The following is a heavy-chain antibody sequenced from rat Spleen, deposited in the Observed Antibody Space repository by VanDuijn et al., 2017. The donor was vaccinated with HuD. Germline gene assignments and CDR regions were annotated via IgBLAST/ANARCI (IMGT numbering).Heavy chain of an antibody. CDR3: ARGGYTTDYFYVGWFAY. D-gene: IGHD1-6*01. CDR2: ISYDGSST. Sequence: EVQLVESGGGLVQPGRSLKLSCAASGFTFSDYNMAWVRQAPKKGLEWVATISYDGSSTYYRDSVKGRFTISRDNAKSTLYLQMDSLRSEDTATYYCARGGYTTDYFYVGWFAYWGQGTLVTVSS. J-gene: IGHJ3*01. V-gene: IGHV5-7*01. CDR1: GFTFSDYN.